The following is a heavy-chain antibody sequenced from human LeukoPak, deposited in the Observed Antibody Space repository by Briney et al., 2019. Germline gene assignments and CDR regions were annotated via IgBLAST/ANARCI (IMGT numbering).Heavy chain of an antibody. V-gene: IGHV4-34*01. CDR1: GGSFSGYY. CDR3: ARIYCANGVCYYDY. Sequence: SETLSLTCAVYGGSFSGYYWSWIRQPPGKGLEWIGEINHSGSTNYNPSLKSRVTISVDTSKNQFSLKLSSVTAADTAVYYCARIYCANGVCYYDYWGQGTLVTVSS. CDR2: INHSGST. J-gene: IGHJ4*02. D-gene: IGHD2-8*01.